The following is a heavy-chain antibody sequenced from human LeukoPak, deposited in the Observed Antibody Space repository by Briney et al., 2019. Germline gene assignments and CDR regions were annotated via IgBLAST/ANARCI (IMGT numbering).Heavy chain of an antibody. J-gene: IGHJ2*01. CDR2: INHSGST. D-gene: IGHD2-2*01. V-gene: IGHV4-34*01. CDR3: AGPQIVVVPAARPRTSRHFDL. Sequence: SETLSLTCAVYGGSFSGYYWSWIRQPPGKGLEWIGEINHSGSTNYNPSLKSRVTISVDTSKNQFSLKLSSVTAADTAVYYCAGPQIVVVPAARPRTSRHFDLWGRGTLVTVSS. CDR1: GGSFSGYY.